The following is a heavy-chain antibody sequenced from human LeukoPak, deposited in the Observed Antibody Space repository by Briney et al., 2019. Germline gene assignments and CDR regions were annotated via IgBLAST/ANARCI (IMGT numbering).Heavy chain of an antibody. J-gene: IGHJ4*02. Sequence: GGSLRLSCAASGFTFDDYAMHWVRQAPGKGLEWVSGISWNSGSIGYADSVKGRFTISRDNAKNSLYLQMNSLRAEDTAVYYCARDKETKKRTGIAVAGTLYFDYWGQGTLVTVSS. CDR1: GFTFDDYA. CDR3: ARDKETKKRTGIAVAGTLYFDY. V-gene: IGHV3-9*01. D-gene: IGHD6-19*01. CDR2: ISWNSGSI.